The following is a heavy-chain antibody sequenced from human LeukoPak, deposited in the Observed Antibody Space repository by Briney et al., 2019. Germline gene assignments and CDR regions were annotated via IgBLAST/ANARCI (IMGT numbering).Heavy chain of an antibody. J-gene: IGHJ4*02. CDR2: ISDSGSAI. D-gene: IGHD3-10*01. CDR3: ARKKTRGLDY. CDR1: GFTFSIFE. V-gene: IGHV3-48*03. Sequence: GGSLRLSCAVSGFTFSIFEMNWVRQAPGKGLEWVSYISDSGSAIYYADSVKGRLTISRDNAKSSLYLQMNSLRVDDTAIYYCARKKTRGLDYWGQGTLVTVSS.